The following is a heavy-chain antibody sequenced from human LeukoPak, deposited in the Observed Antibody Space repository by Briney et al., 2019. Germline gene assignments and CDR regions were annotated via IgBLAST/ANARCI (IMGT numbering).Heavy chain of an antibody. D-gene: IGHD2-2*01. CDR1: GYSISSGYY. CDR3: ARHSPIVVVPAATPNNWFDP. CDR2: IYHSGST. V-gene: IGHV4-38-2*01. J-gene: IGHJ5*02. Sequence: SSETLSLTCAVSGYSISSGYYWGWIRQPPGKGLEWIGSIYHSGSTYYNPSLKSRVTISVDTSKNQFSLKLSSVTAADTAVYYCARHSPIVVVPAATPNNWFDPWGQGTLVTVSS.